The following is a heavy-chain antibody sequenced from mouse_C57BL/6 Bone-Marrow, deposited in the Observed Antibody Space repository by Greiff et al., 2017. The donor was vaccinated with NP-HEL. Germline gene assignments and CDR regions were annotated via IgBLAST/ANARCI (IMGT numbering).Heavy chain of an antibody. CDR2: ISRGSSTI. CDR3: ARNYYGSSYDFDY. Sequence: EVQLVESGGGLVKPGGSLKLSCAASGFTFSDYGMHWVRQAPEKGLEWVAYISRGSSTIYYADTLQGRFTISRDNAKNTLFLQMTSLRSEDTAMYYCARNYYGSSYDFDYWGQGTTLTVSS. CDR1: GFTFSDYG. J-gene: IGHJ2*01. D-gene: IGHD1-1*01. V-gene: IGHV5-17*01.